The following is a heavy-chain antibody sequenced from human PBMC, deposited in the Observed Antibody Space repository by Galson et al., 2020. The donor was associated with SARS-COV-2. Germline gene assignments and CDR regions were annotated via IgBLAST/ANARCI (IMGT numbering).Heavy chain of an antibody. CDR3: ASDYYDSIGYYYGLDY. Sequence: SETLSLTCPVSGGSISSYYWSWIRQPPGKGLEWIGYIYYSGSTNYNPSLKSRVTISVDTSKNQFSLKLSSVTAADTAVYYCASDYYDSIGYYYGLDYWGQGTLVTVSS. D-gene: IGHD3-22*01. V-gene: IGHV4-59*13. CDR1: GGSISSYY. J-gene: IGHJ4*02. CDR2: IYYSGST.